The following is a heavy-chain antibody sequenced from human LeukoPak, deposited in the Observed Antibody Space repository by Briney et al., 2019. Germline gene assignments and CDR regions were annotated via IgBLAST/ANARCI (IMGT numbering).Heavy chain of an antibody. Sequence: GGSLRLSSAASGFTFSSYAMSWVRQAPGKGLEWVSAISGSGGSTYYADSVKGRFTISRDNSKNTLYLQMNSLRAEDTAVYYCAKEMAAAGLYYYYGMDVWGQGTTVTVSS. CDR1: GFTFSSYA. J-gene: IGHJ6*02. D-gene: IGHD6-13*01. CDR2: ISGSGGST. V-gene: IGHV3-23*01. CDR3: AKEMAAAGLYYYYGMDV.